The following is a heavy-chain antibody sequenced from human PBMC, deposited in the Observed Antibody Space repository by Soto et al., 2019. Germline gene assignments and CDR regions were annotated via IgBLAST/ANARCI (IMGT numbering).Heavy chain of an antibody. CDR1: GFTFSSYA. V-gene: IGHV3-23*01. CDR2: ISGSGGST. Sequence: GGSLRLSCAASGFTFSSYAMSWVRQAPGKGLEWVSAISGSGGSTYYADSVKGRFTIPRDNSKNTLYLQMNSLRAEDTAVYYCAKQPDSSSCCMDVWGQGTTVTVSS. D-gene: IGHD6-6*01. J-gene: IGHJ6*02. CDR3: AKQPDSSSCCMDV.